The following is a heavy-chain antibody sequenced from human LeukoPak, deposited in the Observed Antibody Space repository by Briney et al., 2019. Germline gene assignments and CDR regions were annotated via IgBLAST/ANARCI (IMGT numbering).Heavy chain of an antibody. CDR3: ARGKTSQNIVTRKTYNWFDP. Sequence: GGSLRLSCAASGFTFSSYGMHWVRQAPGKGLEWVAFIRYDGSNKYYADSVKGRFTISRDNSKNTLYLQMNSLRAEDTAVYYCARGKTSQNIVTRKTYNWFDPWGQGTLVTVSS. CDR2: IRYDGSNK. V-gene: IGHV3-30*02. J-gene: IGHJ5*02. CDR1: GFTFSSYG. D-gene: IGHD2/OR15-2a*01.